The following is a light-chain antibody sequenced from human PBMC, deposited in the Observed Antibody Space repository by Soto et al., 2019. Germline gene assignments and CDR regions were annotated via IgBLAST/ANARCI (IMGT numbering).Light chain of an antibody. V-gene: IGKV3-20*01. CDR3: HQYGSSSTT. Sequence: EVVLTQSPATLSLSPGERATLSCRASQNFSSTSLAWYQQKRSQAPRFLIYCASSRAAGIPDRFIGSGSGTDFTLPIIRLEQEDVSVDYCHQYGSSSTTFGQGTKVDIK. CDR2: CAS. CDR1: QNFSSTS. J-gene: IGKJ1*01.